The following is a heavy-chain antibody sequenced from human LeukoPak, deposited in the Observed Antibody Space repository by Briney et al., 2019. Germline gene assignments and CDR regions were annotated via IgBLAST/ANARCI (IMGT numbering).Heavy chain of an antibody. D-gene: IGHD5-18*01. CDR1: GFTFSSYG. CDR2: ISGSGGST. J-gene: IGHJ4*02. CDR3: AKDPPWGYSYGPADY. Sequence: SGGSLRLSCAASGFTFSSYGMSWVRQAPGKGLEWVSGISGSGGSTYYADSVKGRFTISRDNSKNTLYLQMNSLRAEDTAVYYCAKDPPWGYSYGPADYWGQGTLVTVSS. V-gene: IGHV3-23*01.